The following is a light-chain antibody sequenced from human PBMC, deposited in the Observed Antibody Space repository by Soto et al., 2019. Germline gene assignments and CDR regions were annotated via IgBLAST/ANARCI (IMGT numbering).Light chain of an antibody. J-gene: IGLJ3*02. Sequence: QSALTQPRSVSGSPGQSVTISCIETSSDVGFYNYVSWYQQHPGKAPKVMIYDVSERPSGVPDRFSGSKSGNTASLTISGLQAEDEADYFCCSYAGTWVFGGGTQLTVL. CDR2: DVS. CDR3: CSYAGTWV. V-gene: IGLV2-11*01. CDR1: SSDVGFYNY.